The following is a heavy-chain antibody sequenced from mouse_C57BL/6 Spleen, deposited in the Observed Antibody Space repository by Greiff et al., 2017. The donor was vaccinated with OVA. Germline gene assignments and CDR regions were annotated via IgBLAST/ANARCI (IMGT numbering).Heavy chain of an antibody. D-gene: IGHD2-1*01. J-gene: IGHJ3*01. CDR3: AIYYGNYAWFAY. CDR2: INPSNGGT. Sequence: QVHVKQPGTELVKPGASVKLSCKASGYTFTSYWMHWVKQRPGQGLEWIGNINPSNGGTNYNEKFKSKATLTVDKSSSTAYMQLSSLTSEDSAVYYCAIYYGNYAWFAYWGQGTLVTVSA. CDR1: GYTFTSYW. V-gene: IGHV1-53*01.